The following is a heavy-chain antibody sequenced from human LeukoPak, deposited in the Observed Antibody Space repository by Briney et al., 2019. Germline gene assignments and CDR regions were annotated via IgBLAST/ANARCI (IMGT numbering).Heavy chain of an antibody. Sequence: GGSLRLSCAASGFTFSSYSMNWVRQAPGKGLEWVSSISSSSSYIYYADSVKGRFTISRDSAKNSLYLQVNSLRAEDTAVYYCARVGHGGDYLAIDYWGQGTLVTVSS. CDR2: ISSSSSYI. CDR1: GFTFSSYS. V-gene: IGHV3-21*01. D-gene: IGHD4-17*01. CDR3: ARVGHGGDYLAIDY. J-gene: IGHJ4*02.